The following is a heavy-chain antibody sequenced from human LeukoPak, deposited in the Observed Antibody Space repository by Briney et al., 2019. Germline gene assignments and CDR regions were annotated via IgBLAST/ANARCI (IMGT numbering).Heavy chain of an antibody. CDR3: TKRGPTGTNDY. Sequence: GRSLRLSCAASGFTFSSYWMHWVRQAPGKGLVWVSRINIDGSSTTYADSVKGRFTVSRDNAKNTLYLQMNSLRADDTAIYYCTKRGPTGTNDYWGQGTLVTVSS. J-gene: IGHJ4*02. CDR1: GFTFSSYW. D-gene: IGHD1-7*01. V-gene: IGHV3-74*01. CDR2: INIDGSST.